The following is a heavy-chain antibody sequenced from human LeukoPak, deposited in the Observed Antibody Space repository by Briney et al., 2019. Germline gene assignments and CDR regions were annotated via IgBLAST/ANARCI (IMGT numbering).Heavy chain of an antibody. CDR2: IAWDDVK. D-gene: IGHD3-10*01. V-gene: IGHV2-70*01. J-gene: IGHJ4*02. Sequence: SGPTLLHPTQTLTLNCTFSGFSLPTGGMCVSWIRQPPGKALEWLALIAWDDVKYYSTSLKTRLTISKDTSKNQVVLTMTNMDPVDTATYYCAWTPMIRGVSDYFDYWGQGTLVTVSS. CDR1: GFSLPTGGMC. CDR3: AWTPMIRGVSDYFDY.